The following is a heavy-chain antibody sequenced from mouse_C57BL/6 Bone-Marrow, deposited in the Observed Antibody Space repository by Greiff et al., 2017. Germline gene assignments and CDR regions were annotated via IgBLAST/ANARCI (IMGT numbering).Heavy chain of an antibody. CDR3: TRRPFYGSSPAWFAY. CDR2: IDPETGGT. D-gene: IGHD1-1*01. J-gene: IGHJ3*01. CDR1: GYTFTDYE. Sequence: QVQLQQSGAELVRPGASVTLSCKASGYTFTDYEMHWVKQTPVHGLEWIGAIDPETGGTAYNQKFKGKAILTADKSYSTAYMELRSLTSEDSAVYYCTRRPFYGSSPAWFAYWGQGTLVTVSA. V-gene: IGHV1-15*01.